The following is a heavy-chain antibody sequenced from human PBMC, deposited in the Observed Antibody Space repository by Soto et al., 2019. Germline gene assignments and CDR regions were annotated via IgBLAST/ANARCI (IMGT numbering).Heavy chain of an antibody. V-gene: IGHV3-11*01. Sequence: QVQLVESGGGLVKPGGSLRLSCAASGFTFSDYYMSWIRQAPGKGLEWVSYISSSGSTIYYADSVKGRFTISRDNAKNSLYLQMNSLRAEDTAVYYCARSRGYVVVAALYAEGAFDIWGQGTMVTVSS. D-gene: IGHD2-15*01. J-gene: IGHJ3*02. CDR3: ARSRGYVVVAALYAEGAFDI. CDR1: GFTFSDYY. CDR2: ISSSGSTI.